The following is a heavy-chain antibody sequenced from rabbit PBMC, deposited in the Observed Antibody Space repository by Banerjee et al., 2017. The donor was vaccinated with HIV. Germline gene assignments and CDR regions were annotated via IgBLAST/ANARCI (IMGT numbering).Heavy chain of an antibody. CDR2: IYVGSSGST. V-gene: IGHV1S45*01. J-gene: IGHJ4*01. CDR3: ARSGDSTFGYHKL. D-gene: IGHD2-1*01. CDR1: GFDLSNYAY. Sequence: QEQLVESGGGLVQPEGSLTLTCKASGFDLSNYAYMCWIRQAPGKGLEWIACIYVGSSGSTYYANWAKGRFTISKTSSTTVTLQMTSLTAADTATCFCARSGDSTFGYHKLWGPGTLVTVS.